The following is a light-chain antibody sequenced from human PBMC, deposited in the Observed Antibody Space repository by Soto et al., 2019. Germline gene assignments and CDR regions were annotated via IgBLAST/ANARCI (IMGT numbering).Light chain of an antibody. CDR1: SSNIGAGLD. J-gene: IGLJ2*01. V-gene: IGLV1-40*01. CDR3: QSYDSSLSSLV. CDR2: GNN. Sequence: QSVLTQPPSVSGAPGQRVTISCTGSSSNIGAGLDVHWYQQLPGTAPKLLIYGNNNRPSGVPDRFSGSKSGTSASLAITGLQAEDEADYYCQSYDSSLSSLVFGGGTKVTVL.